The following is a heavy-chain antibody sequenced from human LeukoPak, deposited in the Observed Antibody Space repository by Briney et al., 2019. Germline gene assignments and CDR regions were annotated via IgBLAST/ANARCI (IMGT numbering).Heavy chain of an antibody. V-gene: IGHV4-38-2*01. Sequence: KPSETLSLTCAVSGYSISSGYYWGWIRQPPGKGLEWIGSIYHSGSTYYNPSLKSRVTISVDTSKNQFSLKLSSVTAADTAVYYCARLDYYYYMDVWGKGTTVTASS. CDR3: ARLDYYYYMDV. CDR1: GYSISSGYY. J-gene: IGHJ6*03. CDR2: IYHSGST.